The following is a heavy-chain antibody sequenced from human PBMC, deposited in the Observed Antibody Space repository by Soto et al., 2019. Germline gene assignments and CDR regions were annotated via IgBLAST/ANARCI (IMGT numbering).Heavy chain of an antibody. CDR2: MSNDGRKT. J-gene: IGHJ4*02. CDR1: GFTFSNYG. Sequence: GGSLRLSCAASGFTFSNYGLHWVRQAPGKGLEWLAVMSNDGRKTYYADSVQGRFTISRDNSKNTLSLQMNSLRPEDTAVYYCAKGGASSYDYYFDYWGQGILVTVSS. CDR3: AKGGASSYDYYFDY. D-gene: IGHD6-6*01. V-gene: IGHV3-30*18.